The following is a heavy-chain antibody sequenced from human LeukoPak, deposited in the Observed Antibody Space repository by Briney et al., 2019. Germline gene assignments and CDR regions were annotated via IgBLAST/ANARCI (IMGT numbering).Heavy chain of an antibody. V-gene: IGHV3-53*01. Sequence: GGSLRLSCTVSGFTVSSNSMSWVRQAPGKGLEGVSFIYSDNTHYSDSVKGRFTISRDNSKNTPYLQMNSLRAEDTAVYYCARRAGAYSHPYDYWGQGTLVTVSS. CDR2: IYSDNT. D-gene: IGHD4/OR15-4a*01. J-gene: IGHJ4*02. CDR1: GFTVSSNS. CDR3: ARRAGAYSHPYDY.